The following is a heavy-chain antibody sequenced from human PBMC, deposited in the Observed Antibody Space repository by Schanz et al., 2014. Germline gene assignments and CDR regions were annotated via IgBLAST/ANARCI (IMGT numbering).Heavy chain of an antibody. J-gene: IGHJ4*02. CDR3: AKYRGYYRVSGSYRELEY. CDR1: GFAVDNYY. Sequence: EVQLVASGGGLVQPGGSLRLSCAASGFAVDNYYMSCVRQAPGRGLEWVSVISASGGDTYYADSVKGRFTISRDNSKNTLYLQMNSLRPEDTAVYYCAKYRGYYRVSGSYRELEYWGQGTLVTVSS. V-gene: IGHV3-23*04. CDR2: ISASGGDT. D-gene: IGHD3-10*01.